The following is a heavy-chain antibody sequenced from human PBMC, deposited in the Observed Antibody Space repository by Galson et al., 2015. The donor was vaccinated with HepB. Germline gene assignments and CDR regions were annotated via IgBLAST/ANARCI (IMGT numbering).Heavy chain of an antibody. CDR2: IYYSGST. CDR1: GGSISSSSYY. J-gene: IGHJ1*01. CDR3: ARQRAYYDSNRLRIGYFQH. V-gene: IGHV4-39*01. Sequence: ETLSLTCTVSGGSISSSSYYWGWIRQPPGKGLEWIGSIYYSGSTYYNPSLKSRVTISVGTSKNQFSLKLSSVTAADTAVYYCARQRAYYDSNRLRIGYFQHWGQGTLVTVSS. D-gene: IGHD3-22*01.